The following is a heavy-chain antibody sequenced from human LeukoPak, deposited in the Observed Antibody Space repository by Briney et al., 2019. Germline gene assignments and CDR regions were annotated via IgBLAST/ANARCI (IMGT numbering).Heavy chain of an antibody. J-gene: IGHJ5*02. D-gene: IGHD6-6*01. CDR1: GGSFSGYY. V-gene: IGHV4-34*01. CDR3: ARGRRAALYWFDP. Sequence: KTSETLSLTCAVYGGSFSGYYWSWIRQPPGKGLEWIGEINHSGSTNYNPSLKSRVTISVDTSKNQFSLKLSSVTAADTVVYYCARGRRAALYWFDPWGQGTLVTVSS. CDR2: INHSGST.